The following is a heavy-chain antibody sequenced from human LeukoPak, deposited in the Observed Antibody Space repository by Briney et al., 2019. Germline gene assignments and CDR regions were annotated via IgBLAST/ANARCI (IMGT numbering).Heavy chain of an antibody. CDR2: INPNSGGT. CDR1: GYTFTGYY. V-gene: IGHV1-2*04. CDR3: AREGEMATIRAYYYGMDV. J-gene: IGHJ6*02. D-gene: IGHD5-24*01. Sequence: GASVKVSCKASGYTFTGYYMHWVRQAPGQGLEWMGWINPNSGGTNYAQKFQGWVTMTRDTSISTAYMELSRLRSDDTAVYCCAREGEMATIRAYYYGMDVWGQGTTVTVSS.